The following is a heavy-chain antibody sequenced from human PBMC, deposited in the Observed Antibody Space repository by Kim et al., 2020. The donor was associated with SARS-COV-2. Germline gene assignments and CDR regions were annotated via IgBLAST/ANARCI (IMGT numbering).Heavy chain of an antibody. V-gene: IGHV1-2*02. D-gene: IGHD3-22*01. Sequence: ASVKVSCKASGYTFTGYYMHWVRQAPGQGLGWMGWINPNSGGTNYAQKFQGRVTMTRDTSISTAYMELSRLRSDDTAVYYCARDRTLYYYDSSGYYQYYFDYWGQGTLVTVSS. CDR2: INPNSGGT. J-gene: IGHJ4*02. CDR3: ARDRTLYYYDSSGYYQYYFDY. CDR1: GYTFTGYY.